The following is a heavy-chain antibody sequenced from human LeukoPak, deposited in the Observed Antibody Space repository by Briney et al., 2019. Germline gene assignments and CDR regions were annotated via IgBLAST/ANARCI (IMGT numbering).Heavy chain of an antibody. Sequence: GGSLRLSCVVSGFTFSSYWMHWVRQAPGEGLVWASRIRYDGSSAAYADSVKGRLTISRDNAKNTLYLQMNSLRAEDTAVYYCAVLGYSSSWYGSGPPRPWGQGTLVTVSS. CDR2: IRYDGSSA. CDR1: GFTFSSYW. CDR3: AVLGYSSSWYGSGPPRP. J-gene: IGHJ5*02. D-gene: IGHD6-13*01. V-gene: IGHV3-74*01.